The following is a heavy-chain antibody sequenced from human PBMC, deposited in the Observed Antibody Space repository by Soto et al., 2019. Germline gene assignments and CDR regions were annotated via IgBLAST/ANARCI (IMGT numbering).Heavy chain of an antibody. Sequence: GGFLRLSCAASGFIFNNYVMTWVRQAPGKGLEWVSGVKGNGGSTHYADSVKGRFTISRDDSKNALYLQMNSLRADDTAVYHCTRGLGSLDPFDAWGPGTRVTVSS. D-gene: IGHD3-16*01. CDR1: GFIFNNYV. J-gene: IGHJ3*01. CDR3: TRGLGSLDPFDA. CDR2: VKGNGGST. V-gene: IGHV3-23*01.